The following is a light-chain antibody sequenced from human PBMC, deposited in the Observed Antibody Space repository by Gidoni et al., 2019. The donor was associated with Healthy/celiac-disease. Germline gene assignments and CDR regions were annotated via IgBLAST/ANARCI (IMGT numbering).Light chain of an antibody. V-gene: IGKV2-28*01. J-gene: IGKJ4*02. CDR3: MQALQTQLT. Sequence: VLTQHPLCLSVTPGEPASTSCRSSQSLLHSNGHNYLDWSLQRPGKSPRRLIYLVSNRASGVPDRFSGSGSGTDLTLKISRVEAEDVGVYYCMQALQTQLTFGGGTKVEIK. CDR1: QSLLHSNGHNY. CDR2: LVS.